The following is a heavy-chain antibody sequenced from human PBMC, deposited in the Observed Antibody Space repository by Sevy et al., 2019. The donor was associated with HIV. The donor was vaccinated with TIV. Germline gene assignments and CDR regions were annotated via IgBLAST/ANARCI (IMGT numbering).Heavy chain of an antibody. CDR2: FIPIFGTT. Sequence: ASVMVSCKASGGTFRSYGISWVRQAPGQGLEWMGIFIPIFGTTNYAQRFQGRVTFTADESTSTAFMELSSLRSEDTAVYYCARLYHDGSAVQAFDIWGQGTMVTVSS. V-gene: IGHV1-69*13. J-gene: IGHJ3*02. D-gene: IGHD3-22*01. CDR3: ARLYHDGSAVQAFDI. CDR1: GGTFRSYG.